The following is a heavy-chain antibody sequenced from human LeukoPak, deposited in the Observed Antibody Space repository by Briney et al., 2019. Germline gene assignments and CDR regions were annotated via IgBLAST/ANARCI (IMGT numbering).Heavy chain of an antibody. V-gene: IGHV3-33*01. CDR2: IWYDGSNK. D-gene: IGHD1-7*01. CDR3: ARLELLVGFFDY. CDR1: GFTFSSYG. Sequence: GSLRLSCAASGFTFSSYGMHWVRQAPGKGLEWVAVIWYDGSNKYYADSVKGRFTNSRDNSKNTLYLQMNSLRAEDTAVYYCARLELLVGFFDYWGQGTLATVSS. J-gene: IGHJ4*02.